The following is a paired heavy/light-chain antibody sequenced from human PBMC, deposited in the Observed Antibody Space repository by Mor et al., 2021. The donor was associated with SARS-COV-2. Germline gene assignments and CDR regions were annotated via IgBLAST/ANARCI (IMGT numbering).Light chain of an antibody. CDR2: EGN. Sequence: QSALTQPASVSGSPGQSITISCTGTSSDVGSYDLVSWYQQHPGKAPKLMIYEGNKRPSGVSNRFSGSKSGNTASLTISGLQAEDEADYYCCSYAGSSTWVFGGGTKLTVL. CDR1: SSDVGSYDL. V-gene: IGLV2-23*01. CDR3: CSYAGSSTWV. J-gene: IGLJ3*02.
Heavy chain of an antibody. V-gene: IGHV3-73*01. CDR3: TTYGDYTFDI. CDR2: IRSKANSYAT. J-gene: IGHJ3*02. Sequence: EMQLVESGGGLVQPGGSLKLSCAASGFTFSASAIHWVRQASGKGLEWVGRIRSKANSYATSFAASVKGRFTISRDDSKNTAYLQMNSLKTEDTAVYYCTTYGDYTFDIWGQGTMVTVSS. CDR1: GFTFSASA. D-gene: IGHD4-17*01.